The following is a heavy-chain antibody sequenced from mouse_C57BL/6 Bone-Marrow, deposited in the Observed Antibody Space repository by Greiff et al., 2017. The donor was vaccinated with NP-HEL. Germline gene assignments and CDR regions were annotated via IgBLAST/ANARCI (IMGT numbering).Heavy chain of an antibody. V-gene: IGHV1-81*01. CDR2: IYPRSGNT. CDR3: ARGTVYYGNFDY. CDR1: GYTFTSYG. Sequence: QVQLQQSGAELARPGASVKLSCKASGYTFTSYGISWVKQRTGQGLEWIGEIYPRSGNTYYNEKFKGKATLTADKFSSTAYMELRSLTSEDSAVYFCARGTVYYGNFDYWGQGTTLTVTS. J-gene: IGHJ2*01. D-gene: IGHD2-1*01.